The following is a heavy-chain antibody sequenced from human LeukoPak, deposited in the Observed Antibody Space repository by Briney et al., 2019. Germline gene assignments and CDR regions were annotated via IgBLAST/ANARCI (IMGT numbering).Heavy chain of an antibody. CDR3: ARLGYSYGPENDY. Sequence: SETLSLTCAVYGGSFSGYYWSWIRQPPGKGLEWIGEINHSGSTNYNPSLKSRVTISVDTSKNQFSLKLSSVTAPDTAVYYCARLGYSYGPENDYWGQGTLVTVSS. V-gene: IGHV4-34*01. CDR1: GGSFSGYY. D-gene: IGHD5-18*01. CDR2: INHSGST. J-gene: IGHJ4*02.